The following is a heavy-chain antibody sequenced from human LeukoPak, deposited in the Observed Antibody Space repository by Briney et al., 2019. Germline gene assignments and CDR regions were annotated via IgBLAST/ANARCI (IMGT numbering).Heavy chain of an antibody. D-gene: IGHD4-17*01. CDR2: IIPIFGTA. CDR1: GGTFSSYA. J-gene: IGHJ6*02. Sequence: ASVKVSRKASGGTFSSYAISWVRQAPGQGLEWMGGIIPIFGTANYAQKFQGRVTITADESTSTAYMELSSLRSEDTAVYYCARDTTVTPFYYGMDVWGQGTTVTVSS. CDR3: ARDTTVTPFYYGMDV. V-gene: IGHV1-69*13.